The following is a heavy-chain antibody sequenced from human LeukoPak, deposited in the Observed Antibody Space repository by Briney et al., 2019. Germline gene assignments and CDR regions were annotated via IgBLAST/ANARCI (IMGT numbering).Heavy chain of an antibody. D-gene: IGHD2-8*01. J-gene: IGHJ4*02. V-gene: IGHV3-33*01. CDR3: ARAPGGVVYFDY. Sequence: GGSLTLSCAVSGFTFSNYDMHWVRQAPGKGLEWVAVIWYDGSNKYYADSVKGRFTISRDNSKNTLYLQMNTLRAEDTAVYYCARAPGGVVYFDYWAQGTLVTVSS. CDR1: GFTFSNYD. CDR2: IWYDGSNK.